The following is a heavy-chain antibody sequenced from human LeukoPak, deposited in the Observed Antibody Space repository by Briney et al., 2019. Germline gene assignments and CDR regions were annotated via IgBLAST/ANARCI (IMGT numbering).Heavy chain of an antibody. V-gene: IGHV1-46*01. CDR2: INPSGGST. J-gene: IGHJ4*02. D-gene: IGHD2-15*01. CDR3: ARDRCSGGSRPQPTEIDY. Sequence: ASVKVSCKASGYTFTSYYMHWVRQAPGQGLEWMGIINPSGGSTSYAQKFQGRVTMTRDTSTSTVYMELSSLRSEDTAVYYCARDRCSGGSRPQPTEIDYWGQGTLVTVSS. CDR1: GYTFTSYY.